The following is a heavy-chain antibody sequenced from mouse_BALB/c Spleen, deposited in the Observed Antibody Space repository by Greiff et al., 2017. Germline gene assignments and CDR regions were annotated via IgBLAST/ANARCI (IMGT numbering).Heavy chain of an antibody. Sequence: VKVEESGPGLVAPSQSLSITCTVSGFSLTGYGVNWVRQPPGKGLEWLGMIWGDGSTDYNSALKSRLSISKDNSKSQVFLKMNSLQTDDTARYYCARVYDGYYGYYFDYWGQGTTLTVSS. CDR3: ARVYDGYYGYYFDY. V-gene: IGHV2-6-7*01. CDR1: GFSLTGYG. CDR2: IWGDGST. J-gene: IGHJ2*01. D-gene: IGHD2-3*01.